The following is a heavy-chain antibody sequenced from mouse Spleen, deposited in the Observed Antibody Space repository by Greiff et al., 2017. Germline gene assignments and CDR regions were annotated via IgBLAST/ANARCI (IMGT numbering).Heavy chain of an antibody. Sequence: QVQPQPSGAEPVRPGALVTPSFKASGFPITGHEMHWVKQTPVHGLEWIGAIDPETGGTAYNQKFKGKAILTADKSSSTAYMELRSLTSEDSAVYYCTRRGSDYWGQGTTLTVSS. V-gene: IGHV1-15*01. CDR1: GFPITGHE. CDR3: TRRGSDY. J-gene: IGHJ2*01. CDR2: IDPETGGT.